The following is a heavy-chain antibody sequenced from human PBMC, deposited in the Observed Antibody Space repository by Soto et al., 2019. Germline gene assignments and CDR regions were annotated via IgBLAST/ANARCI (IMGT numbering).Heavy chain of an antibody. D-gene: IGHD2-21*02. Sequence: ASVKVSCKASGYIFTNYYMHWVRQAPGQGLEWMGTINAGGGYTTYAQRFQSRVTMTRDTSTSTVSMELSSLRYEDTALYYCTRGGAMVVVTAPFDLWG. CDR2: INAGGGYT. CDR3: TRGGAMVVVTAPFDL. CDR1: GYIFTNYY. J-gene: IGHJ5*02. V-gene: IGHV1-46*03.